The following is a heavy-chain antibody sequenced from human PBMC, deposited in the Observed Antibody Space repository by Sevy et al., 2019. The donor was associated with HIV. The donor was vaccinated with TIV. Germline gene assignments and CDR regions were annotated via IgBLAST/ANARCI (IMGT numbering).Heavy chain of an antibody. CDR1: GGSISSSSYY. V-gene: IGHV4-39*01. Sequence: SETLSLTCTVSGGSISSSSYYRGWIRQPPGKGLEWIGSIYYSGSTYYNPSLKSRVTISVDTSKNQFSLKLSSVTAADTAVYYCARQVGSSGWYGFMSSPRGSDAFDIWGQGTMVTVSS. CDR3: ARQVGSSGWYGFMSSPRGSDAFDI. J-gene: IGHJ3*02. CDR2: IYYSGST. D-gene: IGHD6-19*01.